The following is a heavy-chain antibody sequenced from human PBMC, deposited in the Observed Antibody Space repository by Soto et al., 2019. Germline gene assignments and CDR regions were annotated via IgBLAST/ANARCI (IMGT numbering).Heavy chain of an antibody. D-gene: IGHD3-22*01. CDR2: IYYSGST. CDR3: ARLSEVTMIANENYYFDY. V-gene: IGHV4-31*03. Sequence: TLSLTCTVSGGSISGGGYYWSWIRQHPGKGLEWIGYIYYSGSTYYNPSLKSRVTISVDTSKNQFSLKLSSVTAADTAVYYCARLSEVTMIANENYYFDYWGQGTLVTVSS. CDR1: GGSISGGGYY. J-gene: IGHJ4*02.